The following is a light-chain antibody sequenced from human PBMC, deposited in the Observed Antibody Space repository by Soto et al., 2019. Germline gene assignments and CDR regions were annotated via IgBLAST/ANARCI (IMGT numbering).Light chain of an antibody. CDR3: QSYDSSLSGLV. CDR2: GNS. J-gene: IGLJ1*01. V-gene: IGLV1-40*01. Sequence: QCVLTQPPSGSGAPGQRVTISCTGSSSNIGAGYDVHWYQQLPGTAPKLLIYGNSNRPSGVPDRFSGSKSGTSASLAITGLQAEDEADYYCQSYDSSLSGLVFGTGTKLTVL. CDR1: SSNIGAGYD.